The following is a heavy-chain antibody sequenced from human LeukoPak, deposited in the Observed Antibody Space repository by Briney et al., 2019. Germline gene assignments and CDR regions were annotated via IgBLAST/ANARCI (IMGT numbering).Heavy chain of an antibody. CDR2: ISSTASSI. CDR1: GFTFSSYA. J-gene: IGHJ5*02. Sequence: GGSLRLSCAASGFTFSSYAMSWVRQAPGKGLEWVSYISSTASSIYYADSVKGRFTISRGNAKNSLYLQMNSLRAEDTAVYYCARDVTYHGGDWFDPWGQGTLVTVSS. D-gene: IGHD4-23*01. CDR3: ARDVTYHGGDWFDP. V-gene: IGHV3-48*04.